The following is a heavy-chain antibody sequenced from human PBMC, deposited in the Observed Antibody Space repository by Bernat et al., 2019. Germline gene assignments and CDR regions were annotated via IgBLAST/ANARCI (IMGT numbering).Heavy chain of an antibody. CDR3: ARDSEGGYLFDF. CDR2: IWYDGSNK. Sequence: VQLVESGGGVVQPGRSLRLSCAASGFTFSSYGMHWVRQAPGKGLEWVAVIWYDGSNKYYADSVKGRFTISRDNSKNTLYLQMNSLRAEDTAVYYCARDSEGGYLFDFWGQGTLVTVSS. D-gene: IGHD3-16*02. J-gene: IGHJ4*02. CDR1: GFTFSSYG. V-gene: IGHV3-33*01.